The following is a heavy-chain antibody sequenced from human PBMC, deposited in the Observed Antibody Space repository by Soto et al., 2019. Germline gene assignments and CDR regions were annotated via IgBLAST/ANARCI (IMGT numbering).Heavy chain of an antibody. D-gene: IGHD1-26*01. CDR1: GYTFTGYY. V-gene: IGHV1-2*02. Sequence: ASVKVSCKASGYTFTGYYMHWVRQAPGQGLEWMGWINPNSGGTNYAQKFQGRVTMTRDTSISTAYMELSRLRSDDTAVHYCAREAVGATPDAFDIWGQGTMVTVSS. CDR3: AREAVGATPDAFDI. J-gene: IGHJ3*02. CDR2: INPNSGGT.